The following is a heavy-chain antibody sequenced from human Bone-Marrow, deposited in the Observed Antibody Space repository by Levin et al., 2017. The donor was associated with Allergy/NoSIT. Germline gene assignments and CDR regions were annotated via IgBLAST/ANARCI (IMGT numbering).Heavy chain of an antibody. V-gene: IGHV3-53*01. D-gene: IGHD2-8*01. CDR2: IYSGGNT. CDR3: AARTPGVGHS. J-gene: IGHJ4*02. Sequence: GGSLRLSCAASGFTVSNNYMKWVRQAPGKGLEWVSLIYSGGNTYYADSVKGRFAISRDNSKNTLYLQTNSLRAEDTAVYYCAARTPGVGHSWGQGTLVTVSS. CDR1: GFTVSNNY.